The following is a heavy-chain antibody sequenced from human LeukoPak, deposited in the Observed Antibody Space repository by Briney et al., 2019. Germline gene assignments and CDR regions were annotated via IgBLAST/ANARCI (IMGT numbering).Heavy chain of an antibody. CDR3: ARIQLWSRGCFDY. CDR2: IKQDGSEK. Sequence: GGSLRLSCAASGFTFSSYWMSWVRQAPGKGLGWVANIKQDGSEKYYVDSVKGRFTISRDNAKNSLYLQMNSLRAEDTAVYYCARIQLWSRGCFDYWGQGTLVTVSS. D-gene: IGHD5-18*01. CDR1: GFTFSSYW. J-gene: IGHJ4*02. V-gene: IGHV3-7*01.